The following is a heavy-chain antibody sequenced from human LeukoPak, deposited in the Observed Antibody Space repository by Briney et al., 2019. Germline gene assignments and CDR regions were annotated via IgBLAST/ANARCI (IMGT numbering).Heavy chain of an antibody. J-gene: IGHJ4*02. CDR3: AREHSSSWDQFDY. Sequence: ASVKVSCTASGYSFVGYGITWVRQAPGQGLEWMGRFNPENGNTNYAQKVQGRVTMTADTSTSTSYMELRSLRSDDTAVYYCAREHSSSWDQFDYWGQGTLVTVSS. V-gene: IGHV1-18*01. CDR2: FNPENGNT. CDR1: GYSFVGYG. D-gene: IGHD6-13*01.